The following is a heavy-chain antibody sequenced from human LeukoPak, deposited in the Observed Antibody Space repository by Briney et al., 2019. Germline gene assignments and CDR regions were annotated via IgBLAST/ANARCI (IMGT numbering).Heavy chain of an antibody. Sequence: GGSLRLSCAASGFTFSSYAMSWVRQAPGKGLEWVSAISGSGGSTYYADSVKGRFTIPRDNSKNTLYLQMNSLRAEDTAVYYCAKDLDGSGSFYYYYMDVWGKGTTVTVSS. CDR1: GFTFSSYA. V-gene: IGHV3-23*01. D-gene: IGHD3-10*01. CDR3: AKDLDGSGSFYYYYMDV. J-gene: IGHJ6*03. CDR2: ISGSGGST.